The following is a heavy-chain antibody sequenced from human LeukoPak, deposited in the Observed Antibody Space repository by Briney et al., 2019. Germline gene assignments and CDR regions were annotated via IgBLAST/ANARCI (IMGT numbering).Heavy chain of an antibody. J-gene: IGHJ4*02. CDR3: ARPSYCSGGTCHSGEQDY. Sequence: GESLKISCKGPGYTFTSYWIGWVREMPGKDLEWMGIIYPGDSDTRYSPSFQGQVTISADRSISTAYLQWSSLKASDTAMYYCARPSYCSGGTCHSGEQDYWGQGTLVTVSS. CDR2: IYPGDSDT. V-gene: IGHV5-51*01. D-gene: IGHD2-15*01. CDR1: GYTFTSYW.